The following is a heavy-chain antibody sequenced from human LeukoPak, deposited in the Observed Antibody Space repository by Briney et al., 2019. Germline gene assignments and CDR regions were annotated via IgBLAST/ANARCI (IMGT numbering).Heavy chain of an antibody. D-gene: IGHD6-19*01. Sequence: SETLSLTCTVSGGSFSIYYWSWIRQPAGKGLEWIGRIYTSGNTYYNPSLKSRVTMSVDTSKNQFSLNLSSVTAADTAVYYCARVFSVAGTFDYWGQGTLVTVSS. V-gene: IGHV4-4*07. CDR1: GGSFSIYY. CDR2: IYTSGNT. J-gene: IGHJ4*02. CDR3: ARVFSVAGTFDY.